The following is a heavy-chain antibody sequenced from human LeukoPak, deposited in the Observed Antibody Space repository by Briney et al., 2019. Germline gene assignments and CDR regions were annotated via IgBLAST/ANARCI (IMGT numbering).Heavy chain of an antibody. Sequence: GESLQISCKGSGFSFTSYWIAWVRPMPGKGLECMGIIYPTDSETRYSPPFQDQVTISADKSISTAYLQWNSLKASDTALYYCSSAIVEVPAADHAFDIWGQGAMVSVSS. CDR2: IYPTDSET. CDR1: GFSFTSYW. J-gene: IGHJ3*02. CDR3: SSAIVEVPAADHAFDI. D-gene: IGHD2-2*01. V-gene: IGHV5-51*01.